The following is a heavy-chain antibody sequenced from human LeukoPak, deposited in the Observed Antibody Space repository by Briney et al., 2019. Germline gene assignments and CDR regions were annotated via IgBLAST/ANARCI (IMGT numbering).Heavy chain of an antibody. D-gene: IGHD6-19*01. J-gene: IGHJ1*01. CDR2: IYYSGST. CDR1: VGSTSSSRYY. CDR3: ARLIVAGTAEYFQH. Sequence: SETPSHTCTVSVGSTSSSRYYWGWIRQPPGKGLEWIGSIYYSGSTYYNQSLKSRVTISVDTSKNQFSLKLSSVTAAHTAVYYCARLIVAGTAEYFQHWGQGTLVTVSS. V-gene: IGHV4-39*01.